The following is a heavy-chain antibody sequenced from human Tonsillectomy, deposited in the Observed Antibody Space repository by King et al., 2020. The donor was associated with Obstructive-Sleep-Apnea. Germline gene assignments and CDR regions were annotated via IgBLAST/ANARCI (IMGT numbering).Heavy chain of an antibody. V-gene: IGHV3-33*06. CDR3: ANGHYDILPTWYFDL. Sequence: VQLVESGGGVVQPGRSLRLSCAASGFTFSSYGMHWVRQAPGKGLEWVAVIWYDGSNKYYADSVKGRFTISRDNSKNTLYLQMNSLRAEDTAVYYCANGHYDILPTWYFDLWGRGTLVTVSS. CDR2: IWYDGSNK. CDR1: GFTFSSYG. J-gene: IGHJ2*01. D-gene: IGHD3-9*01.